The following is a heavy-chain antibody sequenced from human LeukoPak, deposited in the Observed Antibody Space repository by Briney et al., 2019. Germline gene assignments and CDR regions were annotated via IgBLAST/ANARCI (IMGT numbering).Heavy chain of an antibody. D-gene: IGHD2-21*01. CDR1: GGSISSYY. J-gene: IGHJ4*02. V-gene: IGHV4-59*01. CDR2: IYYSGST. CDR3: ARATQFSISWFIQ. Sequence: SETLSLTCTVSGGSISSYYWSWIRQPPGKGLEWIGYIYYSGSTNYDPSLKSRVTISVDTYKNQFSLKLSSVTAADTAVYYCARATQFSISWFIQWGQGTLVTVSS.